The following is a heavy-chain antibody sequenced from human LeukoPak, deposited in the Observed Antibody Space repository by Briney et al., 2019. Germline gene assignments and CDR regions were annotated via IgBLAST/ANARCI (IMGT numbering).Heavy chain of an antibody. J-gene: IGHJ1*01. CDR2: ISYEGRNK. V-gene: IGHV3-30*04. CDR1: GFTFSSYA. D-gene: IGHD6-19*01. Sequence: GGSLRLSCSASGFTFSSYAMHWVRQAPGKGLEWVAVISYEGRNKYHADSVKGRFSISRDNSNNTLFLHLNSLRGEDTAVYYCTRNSGWYGLSWGQGTLVTVSS. CDR3: TRNSGWYGLS.